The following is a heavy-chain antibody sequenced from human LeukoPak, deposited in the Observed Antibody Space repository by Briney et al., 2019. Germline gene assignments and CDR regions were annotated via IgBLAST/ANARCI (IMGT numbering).Heavy chain of an antibody. D-gene: IGHD5/OR15-5a*01. CDR2: INHSGST. CDR3: AKGGLAEYFQF. CDR1: GGSFSGYY. V-gene: IGHV4-34*01. Sequence: PSETLSLTCAVYGGSFSGYYWSWIRQPPGKGLEWIGEINHSGSTNYNPSLKSRVTISVDKSKNQFSLKLSSVTAADTAVYYCAKGGLAEYFQFWGQGTLVTVSS. J-gene: IGHJ1*01.